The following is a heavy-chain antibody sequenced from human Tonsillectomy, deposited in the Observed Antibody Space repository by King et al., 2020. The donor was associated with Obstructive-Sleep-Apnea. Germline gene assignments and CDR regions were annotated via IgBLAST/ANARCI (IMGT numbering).Heavy chain of an antibody. V-gene: IGHV3-74*01. J-gene: IGHJ4*02. D-gene: IGHD4-23*01. CDR1: GFTFSIYW. CDR3: ARSVYGGKIAS. Sequence: VQLVESGGGLVQPGGSLRLSCAASGFTFSIYWMHWVRQVPGKGLVWVSRISGDGSSTSYADSVKGRFTISRDNAKNTLYLQMNSLRVEDTAVYYCARSVYGGKIASWGQGTLVTVSS. CDR2: ISGDGSST.